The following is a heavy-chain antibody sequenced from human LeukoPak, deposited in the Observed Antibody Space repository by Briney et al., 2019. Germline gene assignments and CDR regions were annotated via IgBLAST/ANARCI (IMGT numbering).Heavy chain of an antibody. CDR3: ARYYLQWLARSTNWFDP. CDR2: INHSGST. Sequence: SETLSLTCAVYGGSFSGYYWSWIRQPPGKGLEWIGEINHSGSTNYNPSLKSRVTISVDTSKNQFSLKLSSVTAADTAVYYCARYYLQWLARSTNWFDPWGQGALVTVSS. V-gene: IGHV4-34*01. J-gene: IGHJ5*02. CDR1: GGSFSGYY. D-gene: IGHD6-19*01.